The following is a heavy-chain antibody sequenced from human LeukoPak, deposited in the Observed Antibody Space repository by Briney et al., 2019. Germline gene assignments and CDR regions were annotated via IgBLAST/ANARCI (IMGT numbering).Heavy chain of an antibody. V-gene: IGHV4-4*02. CDR1: GGSISSSNW. D-gene: IGHD2-15*01. CDR2: ISYSGST. Sequence: PSGTLSLTCAVSGGSISSSNWWSWVRQPPGKGLEWIGYISYSGSTHYNPSLKSRVIISVDTSKNHFSLKLSSVTAADTAIYYCAREEAIVTFGIGRSAHNWFDPWGQGTLVTVSS. CDR3: AREEAIVTFGIGRSAHNWFDP. J-gene: IGHJ5*02.